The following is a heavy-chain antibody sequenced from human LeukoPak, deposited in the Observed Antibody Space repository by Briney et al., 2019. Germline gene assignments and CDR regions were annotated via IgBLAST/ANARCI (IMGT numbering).Heavy chain of an antibody. V-gene: IGHV1-46*01. D-gene: IGHD3-22*01. CDR3: ARDSNGSYYDSSGYNWFDP. J-gene: IGHJ5*02. CDR1: GYTFTSYY. Sequence: ASVKVSCKASGYTFTSYYMHWVRQAPGQGLEWMGIINPNGGSTSYAQKFQGRVTMTRDMSTSTVYMELSSLRSEDTAVYYCARDSNGSYYDSSGYNWFDPWGQGTLVTVSS. CDR2: INPNGGST.